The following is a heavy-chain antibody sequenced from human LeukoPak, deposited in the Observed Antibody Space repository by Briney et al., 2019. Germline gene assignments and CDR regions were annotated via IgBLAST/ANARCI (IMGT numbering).Heavy chain of an antibody. Sequence: ASVNVSCKASGYSFTGYYIHWVRQAPGQGLEWMGWINPKSGATNYAQKFQGRVTMTRDTSISTAYMELSRLRSDDTAVYYCARNIRILLGNTMVRGVPWYFDYWGQGALVPVSS. J-gene: IGHJ4*02. CDR2: INPKSGAT. V-gene: IGHV1-2*02. CDR3: ARNIRILLGNTMVRGVPWYFDY. CDR1: GYSFTGYY. D-gene: IGHD3-10*01.